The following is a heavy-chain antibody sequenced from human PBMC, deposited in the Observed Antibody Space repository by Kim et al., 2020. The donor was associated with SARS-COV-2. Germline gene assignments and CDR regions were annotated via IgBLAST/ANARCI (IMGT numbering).Heavy chain of an antibody. V-gene: IGHV3-48*02. CDR2: ISSSSSTI. CDR3: AREILGGWLPLRRPFDY. Sequence: GGSLRLSCAASGFTFSSYSMNWVRQAPGKGLEWVSYISSSSSTIYYADSVKGRFTISRDNAKNSLYLQMNSLRDEDTAVYYCAREILGGWLPLRRPFDYWGQGTLVTVSS. D-gene: IGHD3-22*01. J-gene: IGHJ4*02. CDR1: GFTFSSYS.